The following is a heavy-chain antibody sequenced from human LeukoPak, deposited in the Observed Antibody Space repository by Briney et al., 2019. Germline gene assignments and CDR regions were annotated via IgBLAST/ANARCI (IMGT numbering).Heavy chain of an antibody. Sequence: SETLSLTCTVSGGSISSYYWSWIRQPPGKGLEWIGYIYYSGSTNYNPSLKSRVTISVDTSKNQFSLKLCSVTAADTAVYYCARSRASSSWADYWGQGTLVTVSS. CDR2: IYYSGST. V-gene: IGHV4-59*01. J-gene: IGHJ4*02. CDR1: GGSISSYY. D-gene: IGHD6-13*01. CDR3: ARSRASSSWADY.